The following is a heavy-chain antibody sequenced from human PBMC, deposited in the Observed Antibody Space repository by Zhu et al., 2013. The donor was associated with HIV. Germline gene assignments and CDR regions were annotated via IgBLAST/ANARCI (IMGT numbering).Heavy chain of an antibody. V-gene: IGHV3-48*03. J-gene: IGHJ4*02. Sequence: VQLVESGGGLVQPGGSLRLSCAASGFTFSSYEMNWVRQAPGKGLEWVSYISSSGSTIYYADSVKGRFTISRDNAKNSLYLQMNSLRAEDTAVYYCARAVKRASLPLDYWAREPWSPSPQ. CDR2: ISSSGSTI. CDR1: GFTFSSYE. CDR3: ARAVKRASLPLDY. D-gene: IGHD3-22*01.